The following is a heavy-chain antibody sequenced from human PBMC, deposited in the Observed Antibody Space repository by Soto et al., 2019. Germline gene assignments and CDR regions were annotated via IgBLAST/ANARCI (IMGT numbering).Heavy chain of an antibody. D-gene: IGHD3-3*01. CDR1: GGTFSSYA. CDR2: IIPIFGTA. Sequence: RASVKVSCKASGGTFSSYAISWVRQAPGQGLEWMGGIIPIFGTANYAQKFQGRVTITADESTSTAYMELSSLRSEDTAVYYCARGEGLRFLEWLFIFGMDVWGQGTTVTVSS. V-gene: IGHV1-69*13. CDR3: ARGEGLRFLEWLFIFGMDV. J-gene: IGHJ6*02.